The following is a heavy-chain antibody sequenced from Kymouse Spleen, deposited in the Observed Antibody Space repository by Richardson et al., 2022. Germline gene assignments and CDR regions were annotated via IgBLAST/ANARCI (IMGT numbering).Heavy chain of an antibody. D-gene: IGHD5-24*01. Sequence: QVQLVESGGGVVQPGRSLRLSCAASGFTFSSYGMHWVRQAPGKGLEWVAVISYDGSNKYYADSVKGRFTISRDNSKNTLYLQMNSLRAEDTAVYYCAKEMATITTTTTVWTSGAKGPRSPSPQ. CDR1: GFTFSSYG. V-gene: IGHV3-30*18. CDR3: AKEMATITTTTTVWTS. CDR2: ISYDGSNK. J-gene: IGHJ6*02.